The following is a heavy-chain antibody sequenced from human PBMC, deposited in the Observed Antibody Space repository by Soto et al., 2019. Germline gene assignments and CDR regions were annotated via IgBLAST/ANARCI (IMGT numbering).Heavy chain of an antibody. CDR3: ARDLMSRRTVTKGSR. D-gene: IGHD4-17*01. J-gene: IGHJ4*02. Sequence: QVQLVQSGAEVKKPGSSVKVSCKASGGTFSSYAISWVRQAPGQGLEWMGGIIPIFGTANYAQKFQGRVTITADESTSTAYMERSSRRSEDTAVYYCARDLMSRRTVTKGSRWGQGTLVTVSS. CDR2: IIPIFGTA. V-gene: IGHV1-69*01. CDR1: GGTFSSYA.